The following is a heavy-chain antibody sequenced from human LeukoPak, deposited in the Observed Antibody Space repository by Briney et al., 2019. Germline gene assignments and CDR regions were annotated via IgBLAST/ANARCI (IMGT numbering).Heavy chain of an antibody. CDR2: MHHSGSS. Sequence: PSETLSLTCSVSGVSIKSYYWSWVRQSPGRGLEWIGYMHHSGSSHYNPFLKSRVSISLDTSKNQFYLRVSSVTAADTAVYYCAGGYGSSWSFDHWGQGTLATVSS. CDR3: AGGYGSSWSFDH. CDR1: GVSIKSYY. D-gene: IGHD2-2*01. J-gene: IGHJ4*02. V-gene: IGHV4-59*01.